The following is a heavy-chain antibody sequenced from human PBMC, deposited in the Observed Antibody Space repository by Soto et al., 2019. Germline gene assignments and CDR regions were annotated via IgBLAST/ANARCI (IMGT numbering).Heavy chain of an antibody. CDR1: GYTFTNYG. J-gene: IGHJ5*02. CDR3: ARGVGSGIYYNQYNWFDP. D-gene: IGHD3-10*01. V-gene: IGHV1-18*01. Sequence: QVQLVQSGGEVKKPGASVKVSCKASGYTFTNYGISWVRQAPGQGLEWMGWINVYNGNTKYAQKGQGRVTMTTDTSTSTAYMELRSLRSDDTAVYYCARGVGSGIYYNQYNWFDPWGQGTLVTVSS. CDR2: INVYNGNT.